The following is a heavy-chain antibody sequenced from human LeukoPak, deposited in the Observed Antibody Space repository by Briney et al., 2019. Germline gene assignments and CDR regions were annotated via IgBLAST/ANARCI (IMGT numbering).Heavy chain of an antibody. V-gene: IGHV3-21*01. CDR3: ARDPEDILTGLWGKGYYFDY. J-gene: IGHJ4*02. D-gene: IGHD3-9*01. CDR2: ISSSSSYI. Sequence: GGSLRLSCAASGFTFSSYSMNWVRQAPGKGLEWVSSISSSSSYIYYADSVKGRFTISRDNAKNSLYLQMNSLRAEDTAVYYCARDPEDILTGLWGKGYYFDYWGQGTLVTVSS. CDR1: GFTFSSYS.